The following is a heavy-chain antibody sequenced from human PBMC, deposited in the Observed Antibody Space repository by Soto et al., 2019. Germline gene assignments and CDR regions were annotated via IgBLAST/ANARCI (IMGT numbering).Heavy chain of an antibody. V-gene: IGHV3-74*01. CDR2: VRPDGAET. CDR1: GFTFSTYW. CDR3: ARKRVTTIGTFGFDI. Sequence: EVQLEESGGGLVHPGGSLRLSCAASGFTFSTYWMHWIRQAPGQGLVWVSRVRPDGAETTYADSVKGRFTISTDNAENTVHLQMNSLRVEDTAVYYCARKRVTTIGTFGFDIWGQGTVVSVSS. D-gene: IGHD4-17*01. J-gene: IGHJ3*02.